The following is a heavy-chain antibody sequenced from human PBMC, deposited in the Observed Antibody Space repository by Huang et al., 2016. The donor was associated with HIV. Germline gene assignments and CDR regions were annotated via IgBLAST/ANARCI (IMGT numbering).Heavy chain of an antibody. Sequence: QLQLQESGPGLVRPSETLSLTCTVSGGSISSSSYSWGWIRQPPGRGLAWIGGIYYSGSTYYNPSLKSRVTISVDTSKNQFSLKLSSVTAADTAVYYCARRVYDFWSGYYWGPFHYWGQGTLVTVSS. J-gene: IGHJ4*02. D-gene: IGHD3-3*01. CDR2: IYYSGST. CDR3: ARRVYDFWSGYYWGPFHY. V-gene: IGHV4-39*01. CDR1: GGSISSSSYS.